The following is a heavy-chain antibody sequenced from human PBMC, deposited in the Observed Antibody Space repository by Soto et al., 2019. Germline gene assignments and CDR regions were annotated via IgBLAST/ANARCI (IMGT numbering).Heavy chain of an antibody. V-gene: IGHV4-31*03. D-gene: IGHD3-22*01. CDR2: IYYSGNT. CDR1: GGSIRSGGYY. Sequence: SETLSLTCTVSGGSIRSGGYYWGWIRQPPGKGLKWIGFIYYSGNTYYNPSLKSRLSISVDTSKNQFSLRLSSVTAADTAVYYCATNGGYYDSSGPKYFQHWGQGTLVTVSS. CDR3: ATNGGYYDSSGPKYFQH. J-gene: IGHJ1*01.